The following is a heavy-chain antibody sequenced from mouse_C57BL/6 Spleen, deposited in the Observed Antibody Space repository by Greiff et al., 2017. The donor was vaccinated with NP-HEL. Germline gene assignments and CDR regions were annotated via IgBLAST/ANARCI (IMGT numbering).Heavy chain of an antibody. J-gene: IGHJ4*01. V-gene: IGHV14-1*01. CDR1: GFNIKDYY. D-gene: IGHD3-2*02. Sequence: EVQLQQSGAELVRPGASVKLSCTASGFNIKDYYMHWVKQRPEQGLEWIGRIDPEDGDTEYAPKFQGKATMTADTSSNTAYLQLSSLTSEDTAVYYGTRQLRLRYAMDYWGQGTSVTVSS. CDR3: TRQLRLRYAMDY. CDR2: IDPEDGDT.